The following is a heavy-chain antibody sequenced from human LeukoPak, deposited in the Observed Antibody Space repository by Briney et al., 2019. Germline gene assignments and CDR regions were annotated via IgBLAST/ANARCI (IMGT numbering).Heavy chain of an antibody. J-gene: IGHJ3*02. Sequence: SETLSLTCTVSGGSISSYYWSWIRQPPGKGLEWIGYIYYSGTINYNPSLKSRVTISVDTSKNQFSLKLSSVTAADTAVYYCARDGHTGYSSGGSCYPGAFDIWGQGTMVTVSS. D-gene: IGHD2-15*01. CDR1: GGSISSYY. CDR2: IYYSGTI. V-gene: IGHV4-59*01. CDR3: ARDGHTGYSSGGSCYPGAFDI.